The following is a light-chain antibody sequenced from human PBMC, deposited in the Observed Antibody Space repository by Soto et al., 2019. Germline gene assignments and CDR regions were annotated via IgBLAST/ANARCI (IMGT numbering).Light chain of an antibody. Sequence: EIVMTQSPASLSVSPGDGATLSCRASQSVASNVAWYQQKPGQGPRLLIHGASTRAVGVPARFSGSGSGTDFTLTNSSLQSEDFAVYYCQQYHNWPPQYTFGQGTKLQIK. J-gene: IGKJ2*01. V-gene: IGKV3-15*01. CDR3: QQYHNWPPQYT. CDR1: QSVASN. CDR2: GAS.